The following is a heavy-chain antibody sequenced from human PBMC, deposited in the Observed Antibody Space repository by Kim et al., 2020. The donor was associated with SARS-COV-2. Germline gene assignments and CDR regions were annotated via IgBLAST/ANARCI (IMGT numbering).Heavy chain of an antibody. CDR3: ARASLVGPTYWCDP. J-gene: IGHJ5*02. CDR1: GFTFSTYP. D-gene: IGHD1-26*01. Sequence: GGSLRLSCAASGFTFSTYPMQWVRQAPGKGLVWVSVISDDGSAKYYADSVKGRFTISRDNSKNTLHLQMNTLRADDTTVYYCARASLVGPTYWCDPWGQGALDTLS. CDR2: ISDDGSAK. V-gene: IGHV3-30*04.